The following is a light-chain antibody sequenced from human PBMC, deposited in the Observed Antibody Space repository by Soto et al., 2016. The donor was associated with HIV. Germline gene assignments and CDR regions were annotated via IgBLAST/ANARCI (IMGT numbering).Light chain of an antibody. CDR1: SLRSYY. Sequence: SSELTQDPTVSVALGQTVRITCQGDSLRSYYASWYQQKPGQAPLLVIYGKNNQPSGIPDRFSGSNSGNTASLTITGAQAEDEADYYCNSRDSSGNHPAFGGGTKLTVL. CDR3: NSRDSSGNHPA. J-gene: IGLJ2*01. CDR2: GKN. V-gene: IGLV3-19*01.